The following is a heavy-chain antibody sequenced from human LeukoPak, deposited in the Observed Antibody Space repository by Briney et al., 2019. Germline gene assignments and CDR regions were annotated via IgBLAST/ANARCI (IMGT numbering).Heavy chain of an antibody. CDR3: ARGRVRYSSSSTVGRYFDY. J-gene: IGHJ4*02. Sequence: ASVKVSCKASGGTFSSYAISWVRQAPGQGLEWMGRIIPILGIANYAQKFQGRVTITADEPMSTAYMELSSLRSEDTAVYYCARGRVRYSSSSTVGRYFDYWGQGTLVTVSS. V-gene: IGHV1-69*04. CDR2: IIPILGIA. CDR1: GGTFSSYA. D-gene: IGHD6-6*01.